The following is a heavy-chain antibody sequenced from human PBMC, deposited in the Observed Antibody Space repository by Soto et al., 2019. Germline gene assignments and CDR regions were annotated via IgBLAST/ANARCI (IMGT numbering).Heavy chain of an antibody. CDR2: IIPILGIA. V-gene: IGHV1-69*08. J-gene: IGHJ6*02. CDR1: GGTFSSYT. CDR3: ARDRDYDSSGYYHYYYGMDV. Sequence: QVQLVQSGAEVKKPGSSVKVSCKASGGTFSSYTISWVRQAPGQGLEWMGRIIPILGIANYAQKFQGRVTINADKSTSTAYMELSSLRSEDTAVYYCARDRDYDSSGYYHYYYGMDVWGQGTTVTVSS. D-gene: IGHD3-22*01.